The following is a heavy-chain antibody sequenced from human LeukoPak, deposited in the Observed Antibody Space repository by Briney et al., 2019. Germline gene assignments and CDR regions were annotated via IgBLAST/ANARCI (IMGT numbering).Heavy chain of an antibody. CDR3: ARERWYGSEGAAFDY. J-gene: IGHJ4*02. V-gene: IGHV3-21*04. CDR2: ITTSSTYI. Sequence: GESLRLSCAASGFSFSTYNMNRVRQAPGKGLEWVSSITTSSTYIYYADSVKGRFTISRDNAKNSLYLQMNSLRAEDTALYYCARERWYGSEGAAFDYWGQGTLVTVSS. CDR1: GFSFSTYN. D-gene: IGHD6-13*01.